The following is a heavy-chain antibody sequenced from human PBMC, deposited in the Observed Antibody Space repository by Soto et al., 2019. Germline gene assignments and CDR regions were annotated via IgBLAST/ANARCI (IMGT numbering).Heavy chain of an antibody. Sequence: QVQLQESGPGLVKPSQTLSLSCTVSGDSISAGDVYWSWSRQPPGKALEWIAHISYGGYTFYNPSLKTGVTMSVDTYRNQAPLKLISVPAADTTVYYCATVNASYLSCFANWGHGTRVTVSS. J-gene: IGHJ4*01. CDR2: ISYGGYT. CDR3: ATVNASYLSCFAN. CDR1: GDSISAGDVY. V-gene: IGHV4-30-4*08. D-gene: IGHD3-16*01.